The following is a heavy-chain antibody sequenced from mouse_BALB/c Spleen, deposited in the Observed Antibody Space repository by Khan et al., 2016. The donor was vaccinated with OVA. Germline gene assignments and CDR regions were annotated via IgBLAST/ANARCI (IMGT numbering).Heavy chain of an antibody. CDR3: ACELRGFTY. CDR1: GDSITSGY. D-gene: IGHD1-1*01. V-gene: IGHV3-8*02. CDR2: ISYSGNT. Sequence: VQLKESGPSLVKPSQTLSLTCSVTGDSITSGYWNWIRKFPGNKLEYMGYISYSGNTYSNPSLKSRISITRDTSKNQYYLQLNSVTTEDTATFYCACELRGFTYWGQGTLVTVSA. J-gene: IGHJ3*01.